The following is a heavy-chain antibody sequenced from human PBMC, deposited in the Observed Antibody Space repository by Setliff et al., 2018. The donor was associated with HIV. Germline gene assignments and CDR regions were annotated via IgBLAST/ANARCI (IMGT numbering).Heavy chain of an antibody. D-gene: IGHD2-21*02. CDR2: IIPIFGTK. Sequence: SVKVSCKASGGTFSSYAISWVRQAPGQGFEWMGGIIPIFGTKNYAQKFQGRVTITTDESTSTAYMELSSLRSEDTAVYYCARDHCGGDCYSLWYFDLWGRGTLVTV. CDR1: GGTFSSYA. CDR3: ARDHCGGDCYSLWYFDL. J-gene: IGHJ2*01. V-gene: IGHV1-69*05.